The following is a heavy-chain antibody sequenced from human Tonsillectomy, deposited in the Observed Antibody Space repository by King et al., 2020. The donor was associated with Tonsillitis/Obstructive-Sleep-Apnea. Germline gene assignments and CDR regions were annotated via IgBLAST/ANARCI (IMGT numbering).Heavy chain of an antibody. J-gene: IGHJ6*02. V-gene: IGHV4-59*01. Sequence: QLQESGPGLVKSSETLSLTCTVSGGSISSFYWSWLRQPPGKGLEWIGYISDSGSTNYNPSLKSRVTILLDTSKNQFSLKVNSVTAADTAVYYCARGNWGVRDGWGQGTTVTVSS. D-gene: IGHD7-27*01. CDR2: ISDSGST. CDR3: ARGNWGVRDG. CDR1: GGSISSFY.